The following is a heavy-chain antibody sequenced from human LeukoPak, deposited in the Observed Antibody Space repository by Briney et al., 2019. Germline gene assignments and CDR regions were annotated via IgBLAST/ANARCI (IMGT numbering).Heavy chain of an antibody. Sequence: PSETLSLTCTVSGGSISSYYWSWIRQPPGKGLEWIGYIYYSGSTNYNPSLKSRVTISVDTSKNQFSLKLSSVTAADTAVYYCARTTEAHSWRTRYYDYYMDVWGKGTTVTVSS. D-gene: IGHD6-13*01. CDR3: ARTTEAHSWRTRYYDYYMDV. CDR2: IYYSGST. J-gene: IGHJ6*03. CDR1: GGSISSYY. V-gene: IGHV4-59*01.